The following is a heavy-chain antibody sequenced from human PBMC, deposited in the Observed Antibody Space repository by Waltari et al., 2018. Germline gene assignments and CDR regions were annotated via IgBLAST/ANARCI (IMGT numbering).Heavy chain of an antibody. V-gene: IGHV3-23*01. CDR3: AKDAAGTYYFEY. Sequence: EVQLLESGGGLVQPGGSLRLSCAASEFTFSSYSMNWVLPAPGNGLECVTTNSGSGGNTYYGDSVKGRFTISRDNSKNTLYLQMNSLRADDTAVYYCAKDAAGTYYFEYWGQGTLVTVSS. J-gene: IGHJ4*02. CDR2: NSGSGGNT. CDR1: EFTFSSYS. D-gene: IGHD6-19*01.